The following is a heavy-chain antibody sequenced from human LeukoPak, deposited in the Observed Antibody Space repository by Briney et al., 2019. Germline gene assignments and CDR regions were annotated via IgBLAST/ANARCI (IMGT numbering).Heavy chain of an antibody. CDR3: AREPPGY. J-gene: IGHJ4*02. Sequence: KPSETLSLTCTVSVVSVTSGNYYRNSIRQPPEKGLEWIGRIYTNGGASYNPSLKSRVTISIDASKNQFSLRLSSVTAADTAVYYCAREPPGYWGQGILVTASS. CDR1: VVSVTSGNYY. V-gene: IGHV4-61*02. CDR2: IYTNGGA.